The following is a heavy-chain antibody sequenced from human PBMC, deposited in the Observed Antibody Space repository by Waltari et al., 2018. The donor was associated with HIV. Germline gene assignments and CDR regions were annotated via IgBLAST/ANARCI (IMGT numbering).Heavy chain of an antibody. CDR3: AKEGIAGRPSVPDY. Sequence: EVQLLESGGGLVQPGGSLRLSCAASGFTFSSYAMGWVGQAPGKGLGWVSVISGSGGSTYYADFVKGRFTISRDNSKNTLYLQMNSLRAEDTAVYYCAKEGIAGRPSVPDYWGQGTLVTVSS. J-gene: IGHJ4*02. V-gene: IGHV3-23*01. D-gene: IGHD6-6*01. CDR2: ISGSGGST. CDR1: GFTFSSYA.